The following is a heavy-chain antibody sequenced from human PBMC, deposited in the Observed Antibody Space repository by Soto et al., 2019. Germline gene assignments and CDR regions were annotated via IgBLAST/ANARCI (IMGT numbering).Heavy chain of an antibody. CDR3: ARVSFGELAAFDV. J-gene: IGHJ3*01. D-gene: IGHD3-10*01. V-gene: IGHV3-48*03. Sequence: PGGSLRLSCAASGFTFSSYEMNWVRQAPGKGLEWVSYITSSGTTKYYADSVKGRFTISRDNTKNPIYLQMYSLRAEDTAIYYCARVSFGELAAFDVWGQGTMVTVSS. CDR1: GFTFSSYE. CDR2: ITSSGTTK.